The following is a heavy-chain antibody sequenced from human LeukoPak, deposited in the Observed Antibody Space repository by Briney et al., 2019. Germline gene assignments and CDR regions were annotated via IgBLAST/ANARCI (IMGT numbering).Heavy chain of an antibody. CDR3: ARDQEGFDY. J-gene: IGHJ4*02. Sequence: ASVKVSCKASGYTFTSNYIHWVRQAPGQGLEWMGMIYPRDGSTGYAQKFQGRVTVTRDTSTSTVHMELSGLRSEDTAVYYCARDQEGFDYWGQGTLVTVSS. CDR1: GYTFTSNY. CDR2: IYPRDGST. V-gene: IGHV1-46*01.